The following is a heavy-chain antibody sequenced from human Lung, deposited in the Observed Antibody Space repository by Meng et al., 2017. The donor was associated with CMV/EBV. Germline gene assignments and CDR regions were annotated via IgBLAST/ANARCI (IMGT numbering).Heavy chain of an antibody. J-gene: IGHJ6*02. CDR2: IKQDGSEK. CDR3: ARGEQLWLPLDV. D-gene: IGHD5-18*01. Sequence: SCAASGFTFNSYWMNWVRQAPGKGLEWVANIKQDGSEKYYADSVKGRFTISRDNSKNTLYLQMNSLRTVDTAVYSCARGEQLWLPLDVWGQGTTVTVSS. V-gene: IGHV3-7*01. CDR1: GFTFNSYW.